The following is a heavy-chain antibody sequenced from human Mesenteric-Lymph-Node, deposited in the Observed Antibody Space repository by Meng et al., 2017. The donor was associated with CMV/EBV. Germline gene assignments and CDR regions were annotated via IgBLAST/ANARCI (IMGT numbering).Heavy chain of an antibody. D-gene: IGHD3-3*01. CDR1: GGSISSYY. CDR3: ARDNYDFWSGSSGYYYGMDV. Sequence: SETLSLTCTVSGGSISSYYWSWIRQPPGKGLEWIGYIYYSGSTNYNPSLKSRVTISVDTSKNQFSLKLSSVTAADTAVYYCARDNYDFWSGSSGYYYGMDVWGQGTTVTVSS. J-gene: IGHJ6*02. CDR2: IYYSGST. V-gene: IGHV4-59*01.